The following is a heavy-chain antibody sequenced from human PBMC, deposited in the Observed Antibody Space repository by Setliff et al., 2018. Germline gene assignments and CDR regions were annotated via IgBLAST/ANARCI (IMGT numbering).Heavy chain of an antibody. D-gene: IGHD2-21*01. CDR3: ARPLSLCGGECNSHWFDP. CDR2: ISPYNGNR. V-gene: IGHV1-18*01. Sequence: GASVKVSCKASGYTFPTYLISWMRQAPGQGLEWMGWISPYNGNRNYAQKFQGRVTMTTDSSTSTAYLELKSLGSDDTAVYYCARPLSLCGGECNSHWFDPWGQGTLVTVSS. J-gene: IGHJ5*02. CDR1: GYTFPTYL.